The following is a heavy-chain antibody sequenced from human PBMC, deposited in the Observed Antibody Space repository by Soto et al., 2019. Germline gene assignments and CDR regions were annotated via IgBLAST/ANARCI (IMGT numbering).Heavy chain of an antibody. CDR1: GYTFTSYA. V-gene: IGHV1-3*01. CDR2: INAGNGNT. D-gene: IGHD3-9*01. CDR3: ARGNYDYLTGYYDFDF. J-gene: IGHJ4*02. Sequence: ASVKVSCKASGYTFTSYAMHWVRQAPGQRLEWMGWINAGNGNTKYSQKFQGRVTISRDTSASSAYMELSSLRSEDAAVYYCARGNYDYLTGYYDFDFWGQGTLVTVSS.